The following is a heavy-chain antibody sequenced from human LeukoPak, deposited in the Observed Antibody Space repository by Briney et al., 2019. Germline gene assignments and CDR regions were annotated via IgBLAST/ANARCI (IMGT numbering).Heavy chain of an antibody. CDR3: ARGPSWSGYSQPYYFDY. CDR2: MNPNSGNT. Sequence: ASVNVSCKASGYTFTSYDINWVRQAAGQGLEWMGWMNPNSGNTGYAQKFQGRVTITRNTSISTAYMELSSLRSEDTAVYSCARGPSWSGYSQPYYFDYWGQGTLVTVSS. V-gene: IGHV1-8*03. CDR1: GYTFTSYD. J-gene: IGHJ4*02. D-gene: IGHD3-3*01.